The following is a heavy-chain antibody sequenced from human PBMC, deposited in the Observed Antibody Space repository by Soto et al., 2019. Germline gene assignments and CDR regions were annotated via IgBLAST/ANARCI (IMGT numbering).Heavy chain of an antibody. CDR1: GGTFSSYA. D-gene: IGHD3-3*01. Sequence: QVQLVQSGAEVKKPGSSVKVSCKASGGTFSSYAISWVRQAPGQGLEWMGGIIPIFGTANYAQKFQGRVTITADESTSTDYMELSSLGSEDTAVYYCARDGGVGGTTIFEVPGYGMDVWGQGTTVTVSS. CDR2: IIPIFGTA. V-gene: IGHV1-69*12. J-gene: IGHJ6*02. CDR3: ARDGGVGGTTIFEVPGYGMDV.